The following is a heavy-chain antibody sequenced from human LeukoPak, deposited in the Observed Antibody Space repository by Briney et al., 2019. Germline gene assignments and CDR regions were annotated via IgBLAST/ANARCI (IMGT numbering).Heavy chain of an antibody. CDR2: IHHSGTT. CDR1: GDSISSSNYY. Sequence: SETLSLTCTVSGDSISSSNYYWTWVRQAPGKGLEWIVTIHHSGTTYYSPSLKSRVTISADTPNNQFSLKLTFVSAADTAVYYCARYSRSTGFDSWGQGTQVTVSS. D-gene: IGHD4-11*01. J-gene: IGHJ4*02. CDR3: ARYSRSTGFDS. V-gene: IGHV4-39*01.